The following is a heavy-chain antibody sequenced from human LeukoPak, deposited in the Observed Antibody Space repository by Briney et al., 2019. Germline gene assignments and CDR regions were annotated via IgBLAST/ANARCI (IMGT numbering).Heavy chain of an antibody. J-gene: IGHJ4*02. V-gene: IGHV4-39*01. D-gene: IGHD4-11*01. CDR3: ASLNDCSNSNFDY. CDR2: IYYSGST. CDR1: GGSISSSSYY. Sequence: SETLSLTCTVSGGSISSSSYYWGWIRQPPGKGLEWIGSIYYSGSTYYNPSLKSRVTISVDTSKNQFSLKLSSVTAADTAVYYCASLNDCSNSNFDYWGQGTLVTVSS.